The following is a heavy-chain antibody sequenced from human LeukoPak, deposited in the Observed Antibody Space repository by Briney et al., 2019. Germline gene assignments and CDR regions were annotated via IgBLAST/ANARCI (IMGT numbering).Heavy chain of an antibody. D-gene: IGHD6-19*01. CDR2: INPNSGGT. Sequence: ASVKVSCKASGYTFTSSGISWVRQAPGQGLEWMGWINPNSGGTNYAQKFQGRVTMTRDTSISTAYMELSRLRSDDTAVYYCARKQWLGPVSPWGQGTLVTVSS. CDR1: GYTFTSSG. J-gene: IGHJ5*02. CDR3: ARKQWLGPVSP. V-gene: IGHV1-2*02.